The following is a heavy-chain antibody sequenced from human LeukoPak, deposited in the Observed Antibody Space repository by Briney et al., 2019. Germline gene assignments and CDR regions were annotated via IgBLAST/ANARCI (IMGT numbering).Heavy chain of an antibody. CDR2: VSAYNGNT. V-gene: IGHV1-18*01. CDR3: ARDLEAVAGSTDTYYFDY. J-gene: IGHJ4*02. CDR1: CFTFSSYG. Sequence: GAPVKVSCKAFCFTFSSYGFRWGGQAPGQRGGGMGWVSAYNGNTNYAQKLQGRVTMTTDTSTSTAYVELRSLRSDDTAVYYCARDLEAVAGSTDTYYFDYWGQGTLVTVSS. D-gene: IGHD6-19*01.